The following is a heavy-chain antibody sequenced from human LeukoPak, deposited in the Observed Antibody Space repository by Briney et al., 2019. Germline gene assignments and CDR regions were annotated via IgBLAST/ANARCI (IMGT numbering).Heavy chain of an antibody. D-gene: IGHD1-26*01. J-gene: IGHJ4*02. V-gene: IGHV3-23*01. CDR2: IRGRGSTT. Sequence: GGSLRLSCVASGFTFTSYAMSWIRQAPGKGLEYVSYIRGRGSTTHYADSVKGRFTISRDNSKNTLYLQMDSVRSEDTAVYYCAKDLGSSQDFDYWGQGTLVTVSS. CDR1: GFTFTSYA. CDR3: AKDLGSSQDFDY.